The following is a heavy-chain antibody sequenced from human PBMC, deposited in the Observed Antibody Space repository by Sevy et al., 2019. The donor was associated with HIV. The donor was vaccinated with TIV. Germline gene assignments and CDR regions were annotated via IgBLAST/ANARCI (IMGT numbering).Heavy chain of an antibody. V-gene: IGHV3-30*04. Sequence: GGSLRLYCAASGLAFSSYAMHWVRQTPDKGLEWVAVISYDGSNQAYADSVKGRFTISKDNSKNTLYLQMNSLRVEDTAVYYCARFPPERAFDIWGQGTMVTVSS. CDR1: GLAFSSYA. CDR2: ISYDGSNQ. CDR3: ARFPPERAFDI. J-gene: IGHJ3*02.